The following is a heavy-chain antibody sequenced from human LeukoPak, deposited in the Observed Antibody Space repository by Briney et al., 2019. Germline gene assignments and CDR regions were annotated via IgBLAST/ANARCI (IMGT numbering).Heavy chain of an antibody. CDR2: IIPIFGTA. J-gene: IGHJ4*02. D-gene: IGHD3-9*01. V-gene: IGHV1-69*01. Sequence: SVKVSCKASGGTFSSYAISWVRQAPGQGLEWMGGIIPIFGTANYAQKFQGRVTITADESTSTAYMELSSLRSEDTAVYYCARKPRLRYFDWLPNYFDYWGQGTLVTVSS. CDR1: GGTFSSYA. CDR3: ARKPRLRYFDWLPNYFDY.